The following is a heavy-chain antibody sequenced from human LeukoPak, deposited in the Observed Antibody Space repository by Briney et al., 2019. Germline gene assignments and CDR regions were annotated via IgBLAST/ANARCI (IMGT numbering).Heavy chain of an antibody. CDR2: INHSGST. CDR3: ARYYYDSSGYYYGGEYYFDY. J-gene: IGHJ4*02. CDR1: GGSFSGYY. Sequence: SETLSLTCAVYGGSFSGYYWSWIRQPPGKGLEWIGEINHSGSTNYNPSLKSRVTISVDTSKNQFSLKLSSVTAADTAVYYCARYYYDSSGYYYGGEYYFDYWGQGTLVTVSS. V-gene: IGHV4-34*01. D-gene: IGHD3-22*01.